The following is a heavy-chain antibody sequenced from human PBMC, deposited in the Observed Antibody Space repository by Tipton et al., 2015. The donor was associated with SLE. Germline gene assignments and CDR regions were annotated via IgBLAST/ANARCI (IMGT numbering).Heavy chain of an antibody. CDR3: ARDGVEYSSSWTFDY. V-gene: IGHV3-43*01. CDR2: ISWDGGST. CDR1: GFTFDDYT. Sequence: SLRLSCAASGFTFDDYTMHWVRQAPGKGLEWVSLISWDGGSTYYADSVKGRFTISRDNAKNSLYLQMNSLRAEDTAVYYCARDGVEYSSSWTFDYWGQGTLVTVSS. D-gene: IGHD6-6*01. J-gene: IGHJ4*02.